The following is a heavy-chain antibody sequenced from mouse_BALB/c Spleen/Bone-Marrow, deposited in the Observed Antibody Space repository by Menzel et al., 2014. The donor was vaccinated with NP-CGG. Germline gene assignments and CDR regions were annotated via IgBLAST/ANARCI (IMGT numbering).Heavy chain of an antibody. CDR3: TRDNWDY. CDR2: IFPSETYT. J-gene: IGHJ2*01. Sequence: QVQLQQSGAELVRPGASVKLPCKASGYTFTSYWINWVKQRPGRGLEWIGNIFPSETYTNYNQKFKDKATLTVDKSSSTAYMQLSSPTSEDSAVYYCTRDNWDYWGQGTTLTVSS. V-gene: IGHV1-69*02. D-gene: IGHD4-1*01. CDR1: GYTFTSYW.